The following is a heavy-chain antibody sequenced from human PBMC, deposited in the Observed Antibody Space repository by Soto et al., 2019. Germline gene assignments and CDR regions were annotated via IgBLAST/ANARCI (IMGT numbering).Heavy chain of an antibody. V-gene: IGHV3-64D*06. CDR3: VKAYSSSWYYFDY. Sequence: GGSLRLSCSASGFSFSSYAMHWVRQDPGKGLEYVSAISSNGGSTYYADSVKGRFTISRDNSKNTLYLQMSSLRAEDTAVYYCVKAYSSSWYYFDYWGQGTLVTVSS. CDR1: GFSFSSYA. D-gene: IGHD6-13*01. CDR2: ISSNGGST. J-gene: IGHJ4*02.